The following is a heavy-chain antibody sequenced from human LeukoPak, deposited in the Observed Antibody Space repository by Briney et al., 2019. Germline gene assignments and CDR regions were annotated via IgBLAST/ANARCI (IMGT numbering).Heavy chain of an antibody. J-gene: IGHJ4*02. CDR3: ARNLYCSGGSCYIGEIDY. V-gene: IGHV1-46*01. CDR2: INPSGGST. D-gene: IGHD2-15*01. Sequence: ASVKVSCKASGYTFTSYYMHWVRRAPGQGREWMGIINPSGGSTSYAQKFQGRVTMTRDTSTSTAYMELSSLRSEDTAVYYCARNLYCSGGSCYIGEIDYWGQGTLVTVSS. CDR1: GYTFTSYY.